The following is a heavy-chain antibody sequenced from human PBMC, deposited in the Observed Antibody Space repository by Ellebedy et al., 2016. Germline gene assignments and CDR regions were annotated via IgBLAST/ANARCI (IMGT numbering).Heavy chain of an antibody. V-gene: IGHV4-31*03. CDR2: IYYSGST. D-gene: IGHD3-22*01. Sequence: SETLSLTXTVSGGSISSGGYYWSWIRQHPGKGLEWIGYIYYSGSTYYNPSLKSRVTISVDTSKNQFSLKLSSVTAADTAVYYCARQSWYGNRITMIVVVIKGGGDFQHWGQGTLVTVSS. CDR1: GGSISSGGYY. CDR3: ARQSWYGNRITMIVVVIKGGGDFQH. J-gene: IGHJ1*01.